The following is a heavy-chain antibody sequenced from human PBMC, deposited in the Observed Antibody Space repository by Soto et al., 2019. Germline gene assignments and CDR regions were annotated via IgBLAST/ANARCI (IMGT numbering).Heavy chain of an antibody. J-gene: IGHJ6*03. D-gene: IGHD3-3*01. Sequence: ASVKVSCKASGYTFTSYAMNWVRQAPGQGLEWMGWINTNTGNPTYAQGFTGRFVFSLDTSVSTAYLQISSLKAEDTAVYYCARGADTICGVVIYYYYYYMDVWGKGTTVTVSS. V-gene: IGHV7-4-1*02. CDR1: GYTFTSYA. CDR3: ARGADTICGVVIYYYYYYMDV. CDR2: INTNTGNP.